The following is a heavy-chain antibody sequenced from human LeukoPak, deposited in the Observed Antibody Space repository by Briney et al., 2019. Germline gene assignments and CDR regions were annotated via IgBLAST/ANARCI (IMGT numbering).Heavy chain of an antibody. D-gene: IGHD3-22*01. V-gene: IGHV3-21*01. CDR3: ARAPVYYDESRGHLKISNWYLDL. J-gene: IGHJ2*01. CDR2: ISSTSIYR. Sequence: PGGSLRLSCAASGFTFSAYSMNWVRQAPGKGLEWVSSISSTSIYRYYGDSVKGRFTISRDNAKNSLYLQMNSLRAEDTAVFYCARAPVYYDESRGHLKISNWYLDLWDRGTLVTVSS. CDR1: GFTFSAYS.